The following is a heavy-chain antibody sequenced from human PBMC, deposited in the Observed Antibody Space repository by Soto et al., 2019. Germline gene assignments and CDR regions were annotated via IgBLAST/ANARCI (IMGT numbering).Heavy chain of an antibody. CDR3: ARSRWPQAARLDY. D-gene: IGHD6-6*01. J-gene: IGHJ4*01. V-gene: IGHV3-30-3*01. CDR1: GFTFSSYA. CDR2: ISYDGSNK. Sequence: QVQLVESGGGVVQPGRSLRLSCAASGFTFSSYAMHWVRQAPGKGLEWVAVISYDGSNKYYADSVKGRFTISRDNSKNTLYLQMNSLRAEDTAVYYCARSRWPQAARLDYWGHGTLVTVSS.